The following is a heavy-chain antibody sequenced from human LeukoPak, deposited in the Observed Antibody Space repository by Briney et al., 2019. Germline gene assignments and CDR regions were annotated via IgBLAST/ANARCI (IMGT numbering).Heavy chain of an antibody. CDR1: GYTFTSYD. V-gene: IGHV1-8*03. J-gene: IGHJ4*02. D-gene: IGHD2-2*01. CDR3: ARGRKVIRALVIVVVPAAMYYFDY. CDR2: MNPNSGNT. Sequence: GASVKVSCKASGYTFTSYDINWVRQATGQGLEWMGWMNPNSGNTGYAQKFQGRVTITRNTSISTAYMELSSLRSEDTAVYYCARGRKVIRALVIVVVPAAMYYFDYWGQGTLVTVSS.